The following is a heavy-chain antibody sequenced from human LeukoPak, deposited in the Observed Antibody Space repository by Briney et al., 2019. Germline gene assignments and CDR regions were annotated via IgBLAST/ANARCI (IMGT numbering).Heavy chain of an antibody. CDR3: SLDLSIRGRGYYMDG. V-gene: IGHV1-18*01. CDR2: VSAYNGNT. Sequence: ASVKVSCKASGYTFVDYGVSWVRQAPGQGLEWMGWVSAYNGNTAYAQKLQGRVTMTTDASTSTAYMELRSLRSDDTAVYYCSLDLSIRGRGYYMDGCGKGTTVTVSS. J-gene: IGHJ6*03. CDR1: GYTFVDYG. D-gene: IGHD3-10*01.